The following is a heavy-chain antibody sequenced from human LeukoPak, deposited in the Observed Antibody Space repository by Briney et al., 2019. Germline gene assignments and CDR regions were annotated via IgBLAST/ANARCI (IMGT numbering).Heavy chain of an antibody. CDR1: GYTFTAYY. J-gene: IGHJ4*02. CDR3: ARVKDSSSWHYF. CDR2: VNPFRGGT. V-gene: IGHV1-2*02. D-gene: IGHD6-13*01. Sequence: ASVKVSCKASGYTFTAYYMHWLRQAPGQGLEWMGWVNPFRGGTIPAQKFQDRVTMTKDTSINTAYMELSSLRSDDTAVYYCARVKDSSSWHYFWGQGTLVTVSS.